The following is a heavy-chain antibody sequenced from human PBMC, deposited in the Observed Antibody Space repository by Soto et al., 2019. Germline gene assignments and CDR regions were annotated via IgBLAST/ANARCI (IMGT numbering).Heavy chain of an antibody. D-gene: IGHD3-10*01. CDR3: ASFSHPYYYGSGSLNWFDP. V-gene: IGHV4-4*02. CDR2: IYHSGST. J-gene: IGHJ5*02. Sequence: SETLSLTCAVSGGSISSSNWWSWVRQPPGKGLEWIGEIYHSGSTNYNPSLKSRVTISVDKSKNQFSLKLSSVTAADTAVYYCASFSHPYYYGSGSLNWFDPWGQGTLVTVSS. CDR1: GGSISSSNW.